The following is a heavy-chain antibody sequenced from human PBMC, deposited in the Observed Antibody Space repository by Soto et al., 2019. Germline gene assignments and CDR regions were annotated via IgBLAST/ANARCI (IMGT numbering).Heavy chain of an antibody. V-gene: IGHV4-39*01. D-gene: IGHD2-15*01. CDR1: GCSISSSSYY. CDR3: ARLAGSWGAFDI. CDR2: IYCSGST. J-gene: IGHJ3*02. Sequence: PSETLSLTCTVSGCSISSSSYYWCWILQPPGKGLEWIGSIYCSGSTYYNPSLKSRVTISVDTSKNQFSLKLSSVTAADTAVYYCARLAGSWGAFDIWGQGTMVTVSS.